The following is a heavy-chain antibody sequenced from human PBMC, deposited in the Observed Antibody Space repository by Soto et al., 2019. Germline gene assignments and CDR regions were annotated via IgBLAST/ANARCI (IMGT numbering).Heavy chain of an antibody. Sequence: ASVKVSCKASGYTFTDYYMHWVRQAPGQGLEWMGWINPNSGGTNYAQKFQGRVTMTRDTSISTAYMELSRLRSDDTAVYYCARERGVTIFGVVIVAGMDVWRQGTTVTVSS. CDR1: GYTFTDYY. CDR3: ARERGVTIFGVVIVAGMDV. CDR2: INPNSGGT. J-gene: IGHJ6*02. D-gene: IGHD3-3*01. V-gene: IGHV1-2*02.